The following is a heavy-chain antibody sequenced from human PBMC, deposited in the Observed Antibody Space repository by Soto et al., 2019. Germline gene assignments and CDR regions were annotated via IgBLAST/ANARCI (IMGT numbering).Heavy chain of an antibody. J-gene: IGHJ6*02. CDR1: GGTFSSYA. V-gene: IGHV1-69*01. Sequence: QVQLVQSGAEVKKPGSSVKVSCRASGGTFSSYAISWVRQAPGQGIEWMGGIIPISGTANYAQKFQGRVTITADESTSTAYMELSSLRSEDTAVYYCARSQGSSTCLEIYYYYYYGMDVWGQGTTVTVSS. CDR3: ARSQGSSTCLEIYYYYYYGMDV. CDR2: IIPISGTA. D-gene: IGHD2-2*01.